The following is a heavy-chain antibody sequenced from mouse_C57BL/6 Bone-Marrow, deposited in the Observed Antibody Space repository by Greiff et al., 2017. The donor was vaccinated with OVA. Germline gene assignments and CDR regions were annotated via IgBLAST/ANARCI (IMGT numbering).Heavy chain of an antibody. CDR1: GYAFSSSW. CDR3: ARVYYGTVAY. V-gene: IGHV1-82*01. D-gene: IGHD1-1*01. J-gene: IGHJ2*01. CDR2: IYPGDGDT. Sequence: VKLQESGPELVKPGASVKISCKASGYAFSSSWMNWVKQRPGQGLEWIGRIYPGDGDTNYNGKFKGKATLTADKSSSTAYMQLSSLTSEDSAVYFCARVYYGTVAYWGQGTTLTVSA.